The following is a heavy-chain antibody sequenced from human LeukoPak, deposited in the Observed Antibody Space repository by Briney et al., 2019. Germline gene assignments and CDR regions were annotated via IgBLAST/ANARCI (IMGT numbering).Heavy chain of an antibody. Sequence: SETLSLTCTVSGGSISSYYWSWIRQPPGKGLEWIGYIYYSGSTNYNPSLKSRVTISVDTSKNQFSLKLSSVTAADMAVYYCARDQRYFAYDAFDIWGQGTMVTVSS. D-gene: IGHD3-9*01. CDR1: GGSISSYY. CDR2: IYYSGST. J-gene: IGHJ3*02. CDR3: ARDQRYFAYDAFDI. V-gene: IGHV4-59*01.